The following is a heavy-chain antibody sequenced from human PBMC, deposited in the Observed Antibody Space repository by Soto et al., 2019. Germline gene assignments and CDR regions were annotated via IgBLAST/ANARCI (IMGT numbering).Heavy chain of an antibody. CDR3: ATPRDSSSWPHYYYFGMDV. V-gene: IGHV3-15*07. J-gene: IGHJ6*02. Sequence: GGSLRLSCAASGFIFNDAWMNWVRQAPGKGLEWVGHIKSKSDGGTTDYAAPVKGRFTISRDDSTNTLNLQLNSLQTEDTAVYYCATPRDSSSWPHYYYFGMDVWGHGTTVTVSS. CDR2: IKSKSDGGTT. D-gene: IGHD6-13*01. CDR1: GFIFNDAW.